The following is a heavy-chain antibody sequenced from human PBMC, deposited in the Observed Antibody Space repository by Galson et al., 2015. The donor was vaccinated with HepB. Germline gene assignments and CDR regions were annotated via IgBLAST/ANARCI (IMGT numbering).Heavy chain of an antibody. CDR2: IYYSGST. Sequence: ETLSLTCTVSGGSISSSSYYWGWIRQPPGKGLEWIGSIYYSGSTYYNPSLKSRVTISVDTSKNQFSLKLSSVTAADTAVYYCARHSGYDFGDNWFDPWGQGTLVTVSS. D-gene: IGHD5-12*01. V-gene: IGHV4-39*01. CDR3: ARHSGYDFGDNWFDP. CDR1: GGSISSSSYY. J-gene: IGHJ5*02.